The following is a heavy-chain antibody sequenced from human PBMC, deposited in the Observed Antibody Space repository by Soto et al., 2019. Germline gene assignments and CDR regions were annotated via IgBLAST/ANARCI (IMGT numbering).Heavy chain of an antibody. D-gene: IGHD5-12*01. CDR2: ISYDGSNK. CDR1: GFTFSSYA. J-gene: IGHJ3*02. Sequence: PGGSLRLSCAASGFTFSSYAMHWVRQAPGKGLEWVAVISYDGSNKYYADSVKGRFTISRDNSKNTLYLQMNSLRAEDTAVYYCARKGRDGYISRQGAFDIWGQGTMVTVSS. CDR3: ARKGRDGYISRQGAFDI. V-gene: IGHV3-30-3*01.